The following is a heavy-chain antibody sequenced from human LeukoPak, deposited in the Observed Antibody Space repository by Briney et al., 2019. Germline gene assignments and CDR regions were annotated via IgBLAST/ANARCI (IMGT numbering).Heavy chain of an antibody. D-gene: IGHD3-22*01. Sequence: SETLSLTCTVSGGSISSSSYYWGWIRQPPGKGLEWIGSIYYSGSTYHNPSLKSRVTISVDTSKNQFSLKLSSVTAADTAVYYCARLITMIVVVPWFDPWGQGTLVTVSS. CDR3: ARLITMIVVVPWFDP. V-gene: IGHV4-39*01. CDR1: GGSISSSSYY. J-gene: IGHJ5*02. CDR2: IYYSGST.